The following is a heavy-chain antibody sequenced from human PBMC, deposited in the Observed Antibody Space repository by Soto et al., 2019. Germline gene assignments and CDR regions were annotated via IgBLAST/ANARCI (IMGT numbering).Heavy chain of an antibody. J-gene: IGHJ4*02. Sequence: PSETLSLTCAAYGGSFSGYYWSWIRQPPGKGLEWVGEINHSGSTNYNPSLKSRVTISVDTSKNQFSRKLSSVTAADTAVYYCAIMRQQLVWIDYWGQGTRVNVSS. V-gene: IGHV4-34*01. CDR2: INHSGST. D-gene: IGHD6-6*01. CDR3: AIMRQQLVWIDY. CDR1: GGSFSGYY.